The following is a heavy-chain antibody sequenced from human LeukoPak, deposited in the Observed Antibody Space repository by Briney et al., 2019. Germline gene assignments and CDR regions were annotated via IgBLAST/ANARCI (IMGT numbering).Heavy chain of an antibody. CDR3: VKDFWPARDGGGYYSPFEY. CDR1: GFTFSNYA. V-gene: IGHV3-23*01. J-gene: IGHJ4*02. Sequence: GGSLRLSCAASGFTFSNYAMNWVRQAPGKGLEWVSGISAIGDTTYYVDSVGGRFTISRGNSKNSVFLQMNSLRDADTAVYYCVKDFWPARDGGGYYSPFEYWGEGTLVTVSS. D-gene: IGHD3-22*01. CDR2: ISAIGDTT.